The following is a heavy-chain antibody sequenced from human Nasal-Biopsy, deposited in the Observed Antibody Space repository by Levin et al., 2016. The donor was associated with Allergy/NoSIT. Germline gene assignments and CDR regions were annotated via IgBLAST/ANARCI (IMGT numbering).Heavy chain of an antibody. V-gene: IGHV4-34*01. Sequence: SETLSLTCAVYGVSLHSLYWSWIRQSPGKGLEWIGEINTDGSTKYNPSLKSRVTISLDTSKKQFSLRLTSVTAADTAVYYCRTEGDYWGLGTLVTVSS. CDR2: INTDGST. CDR1: GVSLHSLY. D-gene: IGHD1-1*01. CDR3: RTEGDY. J-gene: IGHJ4*02.